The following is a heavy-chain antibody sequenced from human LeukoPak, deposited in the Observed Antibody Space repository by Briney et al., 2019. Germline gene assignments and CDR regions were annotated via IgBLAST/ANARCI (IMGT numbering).Heavy chain of an antibody. CDR3: ARDYYDSSGYTDY. Sequence: SGGSLRLSCAASGFTFGSYSMNWVRQAPGKGLEWVSSISSSSSYIYYADSVKGRFTISRDNAKNSLYLQMNSLRAEDTAVYYCARDYYDSSGYTDYWGQGTLVTVSS. V-gene: IGHV3-21*01. J-gene: IGHJ4*02. CDR2: ISSSSSYI. CDR1: GFTFGSYS. D-gene: IGHD3-22*01.